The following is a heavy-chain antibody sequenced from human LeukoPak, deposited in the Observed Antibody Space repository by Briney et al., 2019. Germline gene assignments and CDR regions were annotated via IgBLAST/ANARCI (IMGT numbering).Heavy chain of an antibody. CDR2: ISGSGDST. CDR1: GFTLSSYA. D-gene: IGHD2-15*01. V-gene: IGHV3-23*01. CDR3: AKGGGGLYYFDC. J-gene: IGHJ4*02. Sequence: GGSLRLSCAASGFTLSSYAMRWVRQAPGRGVEGVSAISGSGDSTYYADSVKDPFTISRYNTKNTLYLQMDSLRAEDTAVYYCAKGGGGLYYFDCWGQGTLVTVSS.